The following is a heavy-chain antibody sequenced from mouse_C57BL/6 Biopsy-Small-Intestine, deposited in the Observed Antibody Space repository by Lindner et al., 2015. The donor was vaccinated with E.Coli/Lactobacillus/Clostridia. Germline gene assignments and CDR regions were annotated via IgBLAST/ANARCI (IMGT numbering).Heavy chain of an antibody. Sequence: VQLQESGAELVRPGASVKLSCTASGFNIKDDYMHWVKQRPEQGLEWIGWIDPENGDTEYASKFQGKATITADTSSNTAYLQLSSLTSEDTAVYYCTQGLPMDYWGQGTSATVSS. CDR1: GFNIKDDY. J-gene: IGHJ4*01. V-gene: IGHV14-4*01. CDR3: TQGLPMDY. D-gene: IGHD2-2*01. CDR2: IDPENGDT.